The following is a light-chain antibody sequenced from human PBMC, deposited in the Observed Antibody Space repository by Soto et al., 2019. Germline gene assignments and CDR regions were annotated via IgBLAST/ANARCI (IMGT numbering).Light chain of an antibody. Sequence: EIVMTQSPATLSVSPGEGATFSCRASQSINTKIAWYQLKPGQAPRLLIYSTSTRAAGIPDRFTGRGSGTHFTLAISRLEPEEFAVYYCHQFGDSPQTFGQGTKVDIK. CDR3: HQFGDSPQT. V-gene: IGKV3-20*01. CDR1: QSINTK. J-gene: IGKJ1*01. CDR2: STS.